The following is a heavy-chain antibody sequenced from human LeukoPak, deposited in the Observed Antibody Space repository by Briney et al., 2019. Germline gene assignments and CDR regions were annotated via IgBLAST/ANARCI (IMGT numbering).Heavy chain of an antibody. Sequence: SETLSLTCAVYGGSFSGYYWSWIRQPPGKGLEWIGEINHSGSTNYNPSLKSRVTISVDTSKNQFSLKLSSVTAADTAVYYCAIKRGSYYRTFDYWGQGTLVTVSS. CDR1: GGSFSGYY. CDR3: AIKRGSYYRTFDY. J-gene: IGHJ4*02. CDR2: INHSGST. D-gene: IGHD1-26*01. V-gene: IGHV4-34*01.